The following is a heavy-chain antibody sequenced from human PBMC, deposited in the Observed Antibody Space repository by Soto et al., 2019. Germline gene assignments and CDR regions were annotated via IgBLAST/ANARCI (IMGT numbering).Heavy chain of an antibody. CDR3: ARDGSGH. CDR2: IYTGGGT. J-gene: IGHJ4*02. Sequence: VQLVESGGGLVQPGGSLRLSCAASGLTVSTNPMSWVRQAPGKGLEWVSVIYTGGGTHSADSVKCRFTISRDNYKNTVNLQMNSLRPEDTAVYYCARDGSGHWGQGTLVTVSS. CDR1: GLTVSTNP. V-gene: IGHV3-66*01.